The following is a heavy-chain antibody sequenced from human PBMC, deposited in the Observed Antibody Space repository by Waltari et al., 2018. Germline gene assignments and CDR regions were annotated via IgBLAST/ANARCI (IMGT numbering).Heavy chain of an antibody. CDR3: ATWMVSHFDY. J-gene: IGHJ4*02. Sequence: EVQLLESGGGLVQPGESLRLSCVAFGFNFGSYSMSWVRQAPGKGLEWVSTIDGPTTNTHYADSVEGRFTISRDNSKNTLYLHMNSLRADDTAIYYCATWMVSHFDYWGQGTLVTASP. D-gene: IGHD2-8*01. CDR1: GFNFGSYS. V-gene: IGHV3-23*01. CDR2: IDGPTTNT.